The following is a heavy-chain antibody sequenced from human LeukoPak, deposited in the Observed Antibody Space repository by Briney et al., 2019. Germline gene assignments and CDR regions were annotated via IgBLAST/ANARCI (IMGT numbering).Heavy chain of an antibody. CDR3: ARAAIDVEMAAIKYYFDY. CDR2: IYYSGST. CDR1: GGSISSYY. J-gene: IGHJ4*02. Sequence: PSETLSLTCTVSGGSISSYYWSWIRQPPGKGLEWIGYIYYSGSTNYNPSLKSRVTISVDTSKNQFSLKLSSVTAADTAVYYCARAAIDVEMAAIKYYFDYWGQGTLVTVSS. V-gene: IGHV4-59*01. D-gene: IGHD5-24*01.